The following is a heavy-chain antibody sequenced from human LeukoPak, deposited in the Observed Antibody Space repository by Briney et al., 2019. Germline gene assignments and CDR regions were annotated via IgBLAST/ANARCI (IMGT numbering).Heavy chain of an antibody. CDR3: AKSPYYYDSSQFNF. CDR2: ISGSGGST. Sequence: AGGSLRLSCAASGFTFSSYAMSWVRQAPGKGLEWVSAISGSGGSTYYADSVKGRFTISRDISKNTLCLQMNSLRAEDTAVYYCAKSPYYYDSSQFNFWGQGTLVTVSS. CDR1: GFTFSSYA. J-gene: IGHJ4*02. V-gene: IGHV3-23*01. D-gene: IGHD3-22*01.